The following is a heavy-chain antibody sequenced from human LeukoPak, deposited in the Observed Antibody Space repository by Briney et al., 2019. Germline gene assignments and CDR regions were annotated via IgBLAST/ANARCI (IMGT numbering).Heavy chain of an antibody. J-gene: IGHJ4*02. CDR2: IYYSGST. CDR1: GGSISSSSYY. Sequence: SETLSLTCTVSGGSISSSSYYWGWIRQPPGKGLEWIGSIYYSGSTYYNPSLKSRVTISVDTSKNQFSLKLSSVTAADTAVYYCARDPTVTTPFDYWGQGTLVTVSS. CDR3: ARDPTVTTPFDY. V-gene: IGHV4-39*07. D-gene: IGHD4-17*01.